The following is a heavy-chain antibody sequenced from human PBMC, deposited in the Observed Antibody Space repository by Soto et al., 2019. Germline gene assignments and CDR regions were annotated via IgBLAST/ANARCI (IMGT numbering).Heavy chain of an antibody. CDR1: GFSLSNARMS. Sequence: QVTLKESGPVLVKPTETLTLTCTVSGFSLSNARMSVSWIRQPPGKALEWLAHIFSNDEKSYSTSLKSRLTISKDTSKSQVVLTMTNMDPVDTATYYCARTGYYYDSSGYYPHNFDYWGQGTLVTVSS. V-gene: IGHV2-26*01. CDR2: IFSNDEK. CDR3: ARTGYYYDSSGYYPHNFDY. J-gene: IGHJ4*02. D-gene: IGHD3-22*01.